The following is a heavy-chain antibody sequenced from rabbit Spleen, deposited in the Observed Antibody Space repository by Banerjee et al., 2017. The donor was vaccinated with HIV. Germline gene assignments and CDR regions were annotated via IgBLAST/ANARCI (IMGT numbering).Heavy chain of an antibody. Sequence: QSLEETGGGLVQPGGSLTLSCKASGFDVNSDYMSWVRQAPGKGLEWIGYIDPIFGTTHYASWVNGRFTISSDNAQNTLYLQLNSLTAADTATYFCARDKYASNSGYFALWGPGTLVTVS. CDR3: ARDKYASNSGYFAL. J-gene: IGHJ4*01. CDR1: GFDVNSDY. D-gene: IGHD1-1*01. V-gene: IGHV1S7*01. CDR2: IDPIFGTT.